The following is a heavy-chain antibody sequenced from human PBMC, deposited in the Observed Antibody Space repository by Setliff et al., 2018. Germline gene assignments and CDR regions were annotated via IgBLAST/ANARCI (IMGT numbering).Heavy chain of an antibody. CDR3: AAERRGYFYLY. D-gene: IGHD5-18*01. CDR2: IVVGSGNT. V-gene: IGHV1-58*02. J-gene: IGHJ4*02. CDR1: GYTFTGYY. Sequence: SVKVSCKASGYTFTGYYMHWVRQAPGQGLEWMGWIVVGSGNTNYAQKFQERVTITRDMYTSTAYMELSSLRSEDTAVYYCAAERRGYFYLYWGQGTLVTVSS.